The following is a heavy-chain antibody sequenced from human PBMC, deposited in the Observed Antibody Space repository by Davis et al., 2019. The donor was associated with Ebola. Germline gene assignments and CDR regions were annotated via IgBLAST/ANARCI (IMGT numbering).Heavy chain of an antibody. CDR2: IYNNGST. D-gene: IGHD2-15*01. CDR1: GGSIRSHY. CDR3: ASLLGYCSGGTCYGG. V-gene: IGHV4-59*08. J-gene: IGHJ4*02. Sequence: MPSETLSLTCTVSGGSIRSHYWSWIRQPPGKGLEWIGYIYNNGSTNYNPSLKSRATMSLDTSKNQFSLKLSSVTAADTAVYYCASLLGYCSGGTCYGGWGQGTLVTVSS.